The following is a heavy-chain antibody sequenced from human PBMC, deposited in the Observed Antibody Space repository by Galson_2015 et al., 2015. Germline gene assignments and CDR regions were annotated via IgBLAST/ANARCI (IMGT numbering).Heavy chain of an antibody. J-gene: IGHJ4*02. D-gene: IGHD2-15*01. CDR2: IYPGDSDT. Sequence: QSGAEVKKPGESLKISCKGSGYSFTSYWIGWVRQMPGKGLEWMGIIYPGDSDTRYSPSFQGQVTISADKSISTAYLQWSSLKASDTAMYYCARPRTIYCSGGSCYPGYFDYWGQGTLVTVSS. CDR3: ARPRTIYCSGGSCYPGYFDY. V-gene: IGHV5-51*01. CDR1: GYSFTSYW.